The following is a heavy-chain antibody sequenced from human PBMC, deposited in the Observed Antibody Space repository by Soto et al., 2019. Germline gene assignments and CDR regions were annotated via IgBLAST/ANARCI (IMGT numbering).Heavy chain of an antibody. Sequence: QLQLQESGSGLVKPSQTLSLTCAVSGGSISSGGYSWSWIRQPPGKGLEWIGYIYHSGSTYYNPSLKSRVTISVDRSKNQFSLKLSSVTAADTAVYYCARGVTMVRGPYYWYFDLWGRGTLVPVSS. CDR1: GGSISSGGYS. CDR3: ARGVTMVRGPYYWYFDL. D-gene: IGHD3-10*01. CDR2: IYHSGST. J-gene: IGHJ2*01. V-gene: IGHV4-30-2*01.